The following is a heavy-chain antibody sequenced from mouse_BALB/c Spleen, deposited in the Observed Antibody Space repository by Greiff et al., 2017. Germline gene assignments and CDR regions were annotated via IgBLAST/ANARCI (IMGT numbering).Heavy chain of an antibody. CDR1: GFNIKDYY. Sequence: EVKLVESGAELVRPGALVKLSCKASGFNIKDYYMHWVKQRPEQGLEWIGWIDPENGNTIYDPKFQGKASITADTSSNTAYLQLSSLTSEDTAVYYCAGWLLREGDYWGQGTTLTVSS. CDR2: IDPENGNT. J-gene: IGHJ2*01. D-gene: IGHD2-3*01. CDR3: AGWLLREGDY. V-gene: IGHV14-1*02.